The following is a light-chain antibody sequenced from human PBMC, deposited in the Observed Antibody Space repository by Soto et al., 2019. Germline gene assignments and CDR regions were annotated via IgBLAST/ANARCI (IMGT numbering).Light chain of an antibody. J-gene: IGKJ4*01. V-gene: IGKV3-15*01. CDR3: QEYNDGLT. CDR2: DAS. Sequence: EIVMTQSPATLSVSPGERATLSCRASQSVSSNLAWYHQKPGQAPRLIIYDASTRATGIPARLSGSGSGTEFPLTLSSLQPEAFAVYYCQEYNDGLTFGGGTKVEIK. CDR1: QSVSSN.